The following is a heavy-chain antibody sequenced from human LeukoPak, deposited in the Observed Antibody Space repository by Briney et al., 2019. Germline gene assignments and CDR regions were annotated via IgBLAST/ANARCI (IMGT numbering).Heavy chain of an antibody. CDR1: GFTFSSYA. Sequence: GGSLRLSCAASGFTFSSYAMHWVRQAPGKGLEWVAVISYDGSNKYYADSVKGRFTISRDNSKNTLYLQMNSLRAEDTAVYYCAKDPIPPDYWGQGTLVTVSS. CDR2: ISYDGSNK. J-gene: IGHJ4*02. D-gene: IGHD2-21*01. CDR3: AKDPIPPDY. V-gene: IGHV3-30-3*01.